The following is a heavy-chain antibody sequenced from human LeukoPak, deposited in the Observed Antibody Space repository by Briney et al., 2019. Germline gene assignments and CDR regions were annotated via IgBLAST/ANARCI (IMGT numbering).Heavy chain of an antibody. V-gene: IGHV3-7*01. CDR3: ARGLYSSSWYVGEIDY. Sequence: PGGSLRLSCAAPGFTFSSYWMSWVRQAPGKGLEWVGNIKQDGSEKYCVDSVKGRFTISRDNAKNSLYLQMNSLRADDTAVYYCARGLYSSSWYVGEIDYWGQGNLVTVSS. CDR2: IKQDGSEK. CDR1: GFTFSSYW. J-gene: IGHJ4*02. D-gene: IGHD6-13*01.